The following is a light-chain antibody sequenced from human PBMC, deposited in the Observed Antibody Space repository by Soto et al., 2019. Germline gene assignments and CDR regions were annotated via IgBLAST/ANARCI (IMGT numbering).Light chain of an antibody. V-gene: IGLV2-14*01. J-gene: IGLJ1*01. CDR2: EVS. Sequence: QSALTQPASVSGSPGQSITIACTGTSSDVGGYKYVSWYQQHPGKAPKLMIYEVSTRPSGVSNRFSGSKSGNTASLTISGLQAEDEADYYCSSYSSSSTLVFGTGT. CDR1: SSDVGGYKY. CDR3: SSYSSSSTLV.